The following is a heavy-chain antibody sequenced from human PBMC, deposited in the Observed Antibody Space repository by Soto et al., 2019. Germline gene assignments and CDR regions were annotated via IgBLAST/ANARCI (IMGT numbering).Heavy chain of an antibody. J-gene: IGHJ4*02. D-gene: IGHD6-13*01. Sequence: ASVKVSCKASGGTFSSYRINWVRQAPGQGLEWVGGIVPIYRTADYAQKFQGRVTITADESARTAYLELRSLKSQDTAVYYCARDSGAKLSSSWGQGTLVTVSS. CDR3: ARDSGAKLSSS. CDR1: GGTFSSYR. V-gene: IGHV1-69*13. CDR2: IVPIYRTA.